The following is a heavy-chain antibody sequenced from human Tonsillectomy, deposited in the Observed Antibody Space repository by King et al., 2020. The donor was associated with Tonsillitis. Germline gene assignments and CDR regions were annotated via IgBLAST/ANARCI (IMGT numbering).Heavy chain of an antibody. Sequence: VQLVESGGGVVQSGGSLRLSCAASGFTFSSYGIHWVRQAPGKGLEWVAYISYDGSNKYYADAVKGRFTISRDISKNTVYLQMSSQRVEDTAVFYCAKDRDSGDYDPLDHWGQGTLVTVS. V-gene: IGHV3-30*02. D-gene: IGHD4-17*01. CDR3: AKDRDSGDYDPLDH. CDR2: ISYDGSNK. CDR1: GFTFSSYG. J-gene: IGHJ4*02.